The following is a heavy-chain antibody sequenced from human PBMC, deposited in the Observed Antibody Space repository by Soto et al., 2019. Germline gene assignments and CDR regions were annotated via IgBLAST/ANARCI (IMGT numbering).Heavy chain of an antibody. CDR2: IYYSGST. J-gene: IGHJ4*02. CDR3: ARESSGWYVLDY. V-gene: IGHV4-39*02. Sequence: QLQLQESGPGLVKPSETLSLTCTVSGGSISSSSYYWGWIRQPPGKGLEWIGSIYYSGSTYYNPSLKSRVTISVDTSKNQFSLKLSSVTAADTAVYYCARESSGWYVLDYWGQGTLVTVSS. D-gene: IGHD6-19*01. CDR1: GGSISSSSYY.